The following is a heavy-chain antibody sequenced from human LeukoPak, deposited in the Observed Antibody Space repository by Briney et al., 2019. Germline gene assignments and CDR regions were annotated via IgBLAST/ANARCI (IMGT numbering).Heavy chain of an antibody. CDR1: GFTVSNNY. Sequence: GGYLRFSCAASGFTVSNNYGRWLRQAPGQGLEWVFVIYSGGSTYYADSVQGRVTISRDNSNTTPYLQMNSLRAEDTAVYYCAEAGATRVRGAFDCWGQGTLVTVSS. CDR3: AEAGATRVRGAFDC. V-gene: IGHV3-53*01. J-gene: IGHJ4*02. D-gene: IGHD3-10*01. CDR2: IYSGGST.